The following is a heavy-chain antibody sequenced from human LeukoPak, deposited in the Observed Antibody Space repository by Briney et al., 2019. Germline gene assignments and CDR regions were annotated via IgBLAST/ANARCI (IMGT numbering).Heavy chain of an antibody. CDR2: IKQDGSEK. Sequence: PGGSLRLSCAASGFTFSSYWMSWVRQAPGKGLEWVANIKQDGSEKYYVDSVKGRFTISRDNAKNSLYLQMNSLRAEDTAVYYCARETGSVLRFLEWLSPDYYYGMDVWGQGTTVTVSS. V-gene: IGHV3-7*01. CDR3: ARETGSVLRFLEWLSPDYYYGMDV. J-gene: IGHJ6*02. CDR1: GFTFSSYW. D-gene: IGHD3-3*01.